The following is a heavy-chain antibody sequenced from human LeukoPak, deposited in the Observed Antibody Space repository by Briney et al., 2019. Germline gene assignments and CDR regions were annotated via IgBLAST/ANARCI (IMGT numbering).Heavy chain of an antibody. CDR3: AKDNGSGSYLDY. Sequence: GGSLRLSCAASGFTFSSYAMSWVRQAPGKGLEWVSAISGSGGSTYYADSVKGRFTISRDNSKNMLYLQMNSLRAEDTAVYYCAKDNGSGSYLDYWGQGTLVTVSS. CDR2: ISGSGGST. J-gene: IGHJ4*02. D-gene: IGHD3-10*01. V-gene: IGHV3-23*01. CDR1: GFTFSSYA.